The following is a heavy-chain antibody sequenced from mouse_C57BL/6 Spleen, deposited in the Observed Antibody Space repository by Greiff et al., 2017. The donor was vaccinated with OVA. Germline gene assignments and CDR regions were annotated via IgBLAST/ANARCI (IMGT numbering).Heavy chain of an antibody. CDR1: GYTFTSYW. CDR3: ARSLTGTLDY. J-gene: IGHJ2*01. D-gene: IGHD4-1*01. Sequence: VQLQQPGAELVMPGASVKLSCKASGYTFTSYWMHWVKQRPGQGLEWIGEIDPSDSYTNYNQKFKGKSTLTVDKSSSTAYMQLSSLTSEDSAVYYCARSLTGTLDYWGQGTTLTVSS. CDR2: IDPSDSYT. V-gene: IGHV1-69*01.